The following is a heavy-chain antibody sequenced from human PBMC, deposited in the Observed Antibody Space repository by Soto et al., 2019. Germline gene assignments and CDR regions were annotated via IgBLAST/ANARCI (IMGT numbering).Heavy chain of an antibody. D-gene: IGHD3-9*01. CDR1: GGTFSSYA. J-gene: IGHJ6*02. CDR3: ARSHCSSTSCYSYYDILTGYYLDYYYYYGMDV. CDR2: IIPIFGTA. Sequence: GASVKVSCKASGGTFSSYAISWVRQAPGQGLEWMGGIIPIFGTANYAQKFQGRVTITADKSTSTAYMELSSLRSEDTAVYYCARSHCSSTSCYSYYDILTGYYLDYYYYYGMDVWGQGTTVTVSS. V-gene: IGHV1-69*06.